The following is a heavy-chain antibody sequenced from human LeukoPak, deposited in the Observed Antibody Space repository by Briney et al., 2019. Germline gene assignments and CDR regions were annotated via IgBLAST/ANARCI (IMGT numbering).Heavy chain of an antibody. J-gene: IGHJ4*02. Sequence: SETLSLTCTVCGGSISSSSYYWGWVRQPPGKGLEWIGTNHYLGITKYNPSLESRVTISPDPYKNQVSLKLNSVTAADTAVFYCAKDGLAAGATTIFDYWGQGTLVTVSS. CDR3: AKDGLAAGATTIFDY. V-gene: IGHV4-39*02. CDR1: GGSISSSSYY. D-gene: IGHD1-26*01. CDR2: NHYLGIT.